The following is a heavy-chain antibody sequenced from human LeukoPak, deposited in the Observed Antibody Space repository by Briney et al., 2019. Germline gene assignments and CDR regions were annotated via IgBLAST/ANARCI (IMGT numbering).Heavy chain of an antibody. CDR3: ARGFSSMCDY. Sequence: PGGSLRLSCAASGFTFSGYWMTWLRQAPGKGPEWVANIDEDGSAKYYLGSVKGRFTISRDNAENSLYLQMNSLRAEDTAVYYCARGFSSMCDYWGQGTLVTVSS. J-gene: IGHJ4*02. V-gene: IGHV3-7*01. D-gene: IGHD6-13*01. CDR2: IDEDGSAK. CDR1: GFTFSGYW.